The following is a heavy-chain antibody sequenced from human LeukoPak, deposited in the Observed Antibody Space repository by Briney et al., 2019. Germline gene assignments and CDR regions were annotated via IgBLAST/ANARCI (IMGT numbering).Heavy chain of an antibody. D-gene: IGHD3-22*01. Sequence: GGSVSLSCAASGFTFSSYEMKWVRQAPGEGLEWVSYISSSGSTVYYADSVKGRFTISRDNAKNSLYLQMSSLRAEDTAVYFCARPNDPYYYDSSGYCYVWGQGTLVTVSS. CDR2: ISSSGSTV. J-gene: IGHJ4*02. V-gene: IGHV3-48*03. CDR1: GFTFSSYE. CDR3: ARPNDPYYYDSSGYCYV.